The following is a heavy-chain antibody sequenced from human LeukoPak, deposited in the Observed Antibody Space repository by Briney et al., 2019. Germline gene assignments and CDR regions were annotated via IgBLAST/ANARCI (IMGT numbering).Heavy chain of an antibody. CDR2: ISAYNGNT. CDR1: GYTFTSYG. Sequence: ASVKVSCKASGYTFTSYGISWVRQAPGQGLEWMGWISAYNGNTNYAQKLQGRVTMTTDTSTSTAYMELRSLRSDDTAVYYCARRGDIVVVPAAFDYWGQGTLVTVSS. D-gene: IGHD2-2*01. V-gene: IGHV1-18*01. J-gene: IGHJ4*02. CDR3: ARRGDIVVVPAAFDY.